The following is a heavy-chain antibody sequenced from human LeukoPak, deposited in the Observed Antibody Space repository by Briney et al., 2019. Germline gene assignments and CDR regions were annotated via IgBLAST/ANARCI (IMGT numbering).Heavy chain of an antibody. V-gene: IGHV3-7*01. CDR1: GFTFSSYW. CDR2: IKQDGSEK. CDR3: ARVESSGWYYFDY. Sequence: PGGSLRLSCAASGFTFSSYWMSWVRQAPWKGLEWVANIKQDGSEKYYVDSVKGRFTISRDNAKNSLYLQMNSLRAEDTAVYYCARVESSGWYYFDYWGQGTLVTVSS. D-gene: IGHD6-19*01. J-gene: IGHJ4*02.